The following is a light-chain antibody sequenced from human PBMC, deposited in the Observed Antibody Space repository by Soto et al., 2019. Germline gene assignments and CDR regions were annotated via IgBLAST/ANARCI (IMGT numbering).Light chain of an antibody. CDR2: AAS. CDR3: QQLNSYPLT. J-gene: IGKJ4*01. CDR1: QGISSY. V-gene: IGKV1-9*01. Sequence: DIQLTQSPSFLSASVGDRATITCRASQGISSYLAWYQQKPGKPPKLLIYAASTLQTGVPSRFSGSGSGTEFTLTISSLQPEDVATYYCQQLNSYPLTFGGGTKVEIK.